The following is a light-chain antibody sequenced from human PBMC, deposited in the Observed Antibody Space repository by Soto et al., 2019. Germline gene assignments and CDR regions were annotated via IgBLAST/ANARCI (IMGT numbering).Light chain of an antibody. V-gene: IGKV3-20*01. CDR3: QQYGTSPPKYT. J-gene: IGKJ2*01. Sequence: ESLLTQSPGTLSLSPGERATLSCRASQTVSSTYLAWYQQKPGQAPRLLIYGASSRATGIPDRFSGGGSGTDFTLTISRLEPEDFAVYFCQQYGTSPPKYTFGQGTKLEIK. CDR2: GAS. CDR1: QTVSSTY.